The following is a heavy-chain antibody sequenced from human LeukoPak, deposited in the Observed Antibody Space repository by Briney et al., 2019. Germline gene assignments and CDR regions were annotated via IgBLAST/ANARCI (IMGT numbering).Heavy chain of an antibody. CDR1: GGTFSSYA. Sequence: ASVKVSCKASGGTFSSYAISWVRQAPGQGLEWMGGIIPIFGTANYAQKFQGRVTITADESTSTAYMELSSLRSEDTAVYYCARDLCSSTSCCWFDPWGQGTLVTVSS. CDR2: IIPIFGTA. V-gene: IGHV1-69*13. J-gene: IGHJ5*02. D-gene: IGHD2-2*01. CDR3: ARDLCSSTSCCWFDP.